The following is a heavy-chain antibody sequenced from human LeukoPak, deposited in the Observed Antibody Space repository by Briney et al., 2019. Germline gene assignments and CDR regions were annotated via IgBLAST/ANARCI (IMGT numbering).Heavy chain of an antibody. CDR2: IWYDGSNK. V-gene: IGHV3-33*01. D-gene: IGHD1/OR15-1a*01. J-gene: IGHJ4*02. CDR1: GFTFSSYG. Sequence: GRSLRLSCAASGFTFSSYGMHWVRQAPGKGLEWVAVIWYDGSNKYYADSVEGRFTISRDNSKNTLYLQMNSLRAEDTAVYYCARANKVLDYWGQGTLVTVSS. CDR3: ARANKVLDY.